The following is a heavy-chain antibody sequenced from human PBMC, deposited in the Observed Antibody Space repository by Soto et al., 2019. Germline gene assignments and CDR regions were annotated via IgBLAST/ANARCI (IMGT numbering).Heavy chain of an antibody. D-gene: IGHD1-7*01. CDR3: AKDRVGGTFYTPLVF. Sequence: QVQLVESGGGVVQPGGSLRLSCQASGFNFDNYGMHWVRQAPGKGLEWVAVITYDGSFQYYADSVKGRFTISRDNSKNTLSLHLNTLKPEDTAVYHCAKDRVGGTFYTPLVFWGQGTLVTVSS. CDR2: ITYDGSFQ. J-gene: IGHJ4*02. V-gene: IGHV3-30*18. CDR1: GFNFDNYG.